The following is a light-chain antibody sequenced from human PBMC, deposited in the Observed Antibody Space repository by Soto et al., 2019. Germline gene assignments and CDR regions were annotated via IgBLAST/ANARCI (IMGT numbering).Light chain of an antibody. J-gene: IGKJ4*01. Sequence: EIVMTQSPATLSVSQGERATLSCRASQSVSSNLAWYQQKPGQAPRLLIYGASTRATGIPARFSGSGSGTEFTLTISSLQSEDFAVYYCQHYNELPLTFGG. CDR2: GAS. CDR3: QHYNELPLT. CDR1: QSVSSN. V-gene: IGKV3-15*01.